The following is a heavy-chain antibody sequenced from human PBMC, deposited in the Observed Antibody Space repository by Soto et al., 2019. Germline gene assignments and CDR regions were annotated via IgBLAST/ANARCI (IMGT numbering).Heavy chain of an antibody. Sequence: GWSLRLSCASSGFTFIGSAMHWVRQASGKGLEWVGRIRSKANSYATAYAASVKGRFTISRDDSKNTAYLQMNSLKTEDTAVYYCTRHGFSSGDDYWGQGTLVTVYS. CDR1: GFTFIGSA. D-gene: IGHD3-22*01. V-gene: IGHV3-73*01. CDR3: TRHGFSSGDDY. J-gene: IGHJ4*02. CDR2: IRSKANSYAT.